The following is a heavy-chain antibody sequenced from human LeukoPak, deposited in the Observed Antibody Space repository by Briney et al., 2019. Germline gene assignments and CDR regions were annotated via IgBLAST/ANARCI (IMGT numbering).Heavy chain of an antibody. CDR2: ISSNGGTT. V-gene: IGHV3-64D*09. CDR1: GFTFSSYA. J-gene: IGHJ4*02. D-gene: IGHD3-22*01. CDR3: VKGHDSSGYYLSYFDY. Sequence: GGSLRLSCLASGFTFSSYAMHWVRQAPGKGEEYVSTISSNGGTTYYADSVKGRFTISRDNSKNTLYLQMSSLRAEDTAVYYCVKGHDSSGYYLSYFDYWGQGALVTVSS.